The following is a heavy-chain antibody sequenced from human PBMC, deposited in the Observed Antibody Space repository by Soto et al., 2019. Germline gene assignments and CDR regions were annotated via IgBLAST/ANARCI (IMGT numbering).Heavy chain of an antibody. CDR1: GGSIKNYY. J-gene: IGHJ4*02. CDR2: IYYSGST. CDR3: ARESIVGATNTFDY. Sequence: SETLSLTCSVSGGSIKNYYWNWIRQPPGKGLEWIAYIYYSGSTNYNPSLKSRVTISVDTSKNQFSLRAEDTAVYYCARESIVGATNTFDYWGQGTLVTVSS. V-gene: IGHV4-59*12. D-gene: IGHD1-26*01.